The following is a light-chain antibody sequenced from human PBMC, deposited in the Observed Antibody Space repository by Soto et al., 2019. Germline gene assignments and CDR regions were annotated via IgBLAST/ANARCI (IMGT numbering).Light chain of an antibody. J-gene: IGKJ4*01. V-gene: IGKV3-20*01. Sequence: EIVLTQSPGTLSLSPGERATLSCRASQSVSSYLAWYQQKPGQAPRLLIYGASSRATGIPDRFSGSGSGTDFTLTISRLEPEDFAVYYCQQYGSSPQTFGGGTKVDIK. CDR2: GAS. CDR3: QQYGSSPQT. CDR1: QSVSSY.